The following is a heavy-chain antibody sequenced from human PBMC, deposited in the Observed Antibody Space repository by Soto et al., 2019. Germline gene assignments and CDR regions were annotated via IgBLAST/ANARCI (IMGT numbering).Heavy chain of an antibody. Sequence: ASETLSLTCTVSGGSISSYYWSWIRQPPGKGLEWIGYIYYSGSTNYNPSLKSRVTISVDTSKNQFSLKLSSVTAADTAVYYCARERSYYDFWSGYSVGWFDPWGQGTLVTVSS. CDR2: IYYSGST. V-gene: IGHV4-59*01. J-gene: IGHJ5*02. CDR3: ARERSYYDFWSGYSVGWFDP. CDR1: GGSISSYY. D-gene: IGHD3-3*01.